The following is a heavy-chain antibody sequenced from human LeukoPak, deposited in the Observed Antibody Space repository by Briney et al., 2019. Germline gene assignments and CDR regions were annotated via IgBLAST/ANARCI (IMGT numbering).Heavy chain of an antibody. Sequence: SETLSLTCTVSGGSISSSSYYWGWIRQPPGKGLEWIGRIYTSGSTNYNPSLKSRVTISVDTSKNQFSLKLSSVTAADTAVYYCARDQASGWPYWYFDLWGRGTLVTVSS. D-gene: IGHD6-19*01. V-gene: IGHV4-39*07. CDR3: ARDQASGWPYWYFDL. CDR1: GGSISSSSYY. J-gene: IGHJ2*01. CDR2: IYTSGST.